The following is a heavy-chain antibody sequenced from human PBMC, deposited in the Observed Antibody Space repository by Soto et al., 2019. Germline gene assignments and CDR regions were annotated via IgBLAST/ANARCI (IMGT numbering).Heavy chain of an antibody. CDR2: IYYSGST. D-gene: IGHD6-13*01. J-gene: IGHJ4*02. Sequence: PAETLSLTCTVSGGSISSYYWSWIRQPPGKGLEWIGYIYYSGSTNYNPSLKSRVTISVDTSKNQFSLKLSSVTAADTAVYYCACIPFSYSSSWENFDYWGQGTLVTVSS. CDR3: ACIPFSYSSSWENFDY. CDR1: GGSISSYY. V-gene: IGHV4-59*08.